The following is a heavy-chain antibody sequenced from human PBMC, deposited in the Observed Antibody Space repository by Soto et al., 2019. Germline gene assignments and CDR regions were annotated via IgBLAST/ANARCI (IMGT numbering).Heavy chain of an antibody. Sequence: GGSLRLSCAAAGFTFSNYGMHWVRQTPGKGLEWVALILYDGSNKYYADSVKGRFTISRDNSKNTLYLQVSSLRAEDTAVYYCAKSRDAYNFYFYYGMDVWGQGTSVTVSS. CDR2: ILYDGSNK. CDR3: AKSRDAYNFYFYYGMDV. J-gene: IGHJ6*02. CDR1: GFTFSNYG. V-gene: IGHV3-30*18. D-gene: IGHD1-1*01.